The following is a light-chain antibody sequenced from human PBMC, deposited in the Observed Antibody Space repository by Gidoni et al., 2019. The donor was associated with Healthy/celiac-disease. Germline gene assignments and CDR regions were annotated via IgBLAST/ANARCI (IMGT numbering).Light chain of an antibody. CDR2: DAS. CDR1: QSVSSY. J-gene: IGKJ3*01. V-gene: IGKV3-11*01. Sequence: EIVLTQSPATLSLSPGERATLSCRASQSVSSYLAWYQQKPGQAPRLLIYDASNRATGIPARFSGSGSGTDFTLTISRLEPEDFAVYYCQQRSNWPLTFGPGTKGDIK. CDR3: QQRSNWPLT.